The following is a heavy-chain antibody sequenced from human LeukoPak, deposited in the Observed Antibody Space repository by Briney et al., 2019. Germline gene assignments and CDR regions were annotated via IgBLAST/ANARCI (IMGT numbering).Heavy chain of an antibody. J-gene: IGHJ4*02. CDR2: IYPSDSDA. Sequence: GESLEISCKGSGYSFTSYWIGWVRQVPGKGQEWMGIIYPSDSDARYSPSFQGQVTISADKSISTAYLQWSSLKASDTAMYYCARLPSGYYPFDYWGQGTLVTVSS. D-gene: IGHD2/OR15-2a*01. V-gene: IGHV5-51*01. CDR3: ARLPSGYYPFDY. CDR1: GYSFTSYW.